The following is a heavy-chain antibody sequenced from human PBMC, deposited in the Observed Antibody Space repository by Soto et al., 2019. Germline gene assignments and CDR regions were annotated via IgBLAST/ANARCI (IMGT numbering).Heavy chain of an antibody. Sequence: EVQLVESGGGLVQPGGSLRLSCGASGFTFSNFHMNWVRQAPGKGLEWVSYISSSGSTTYYADSVKGRFTISRDNARNSLFLQMSSLRDEDTAVYYCERDAFDYDTTGYHSDYWGQGTLVTVSS. CDR1: GFTFSNFH. D-gene: IGHD3-22*01. J-gene: IGHJ4*02. CDR3: ERDAFDYDTTGYHSDY. CDR2: ISSSGSTT. V-gene: IGHV3-48*02.